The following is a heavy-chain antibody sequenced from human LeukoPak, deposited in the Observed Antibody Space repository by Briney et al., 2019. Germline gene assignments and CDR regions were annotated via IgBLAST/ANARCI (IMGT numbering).Heavy chain of an antibody. D-gene: IGHD6-19*01. J-gene: IGHJ4*02. V-gene: IGHV3-30-3*01. Sequence: GGSLRLSCAASGFTFSSYAMHWVRQAPGKGLEWVAVISYDGSNKYYADSVKGRFTISRDNSKNTLYLQMNSLRAEDTAVYYCARGGYRSGSTVYWGQGTLVTVSS. CDR2: ISYDGSNK. CDR1: GFTFSSYA. CDR3: ARGGYRSGSTVY.